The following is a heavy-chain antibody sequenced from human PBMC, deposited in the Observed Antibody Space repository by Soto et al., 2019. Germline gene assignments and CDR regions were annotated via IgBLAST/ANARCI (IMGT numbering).Heavy chain of an antibody. CDR2: IYRPGST. CDR3: ASRDPGTSVDY. Sequence: LSLTCAVSGGSFTSNNWWTWVRQPPGQGLEWIGEIYRPGSTNYNPSLKSRVTISLDKSENQFSLKVTSLTAADTAVYYCASRDPGTSVDYWGQGTLVTVSS. CDR1: GGSFTSNNW. D-gene: IGHD1-7*01. V-gene: IGHV4-4*02. J-gene: IGHJ4*02.